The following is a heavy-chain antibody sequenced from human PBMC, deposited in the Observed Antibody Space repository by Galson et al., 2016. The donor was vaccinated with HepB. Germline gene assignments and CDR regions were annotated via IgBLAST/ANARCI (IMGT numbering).Heavy chain of an antibody. CDR3: ARGPSDSDFGSYFDS. Sequence: SLRLSCAASGFTFSRYSMNWVRQALGRGLEWVASISSGSTYIYYVDSVKGRFTVSRDNAKTSLYLQMNSLRAEDTAVYFCARGPSDSDFGSYFDSWGQGALVTVSS. D-gene: IGHD3-3*01. J-gene: IGHJ5*01. V-gene: IGHV3-21*01. CDR2: ISSGSTYI. CDR1: GFTFSRYS.